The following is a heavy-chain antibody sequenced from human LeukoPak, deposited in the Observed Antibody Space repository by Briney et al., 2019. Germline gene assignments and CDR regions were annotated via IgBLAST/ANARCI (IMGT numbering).Heavy chain of an antibody. D-gene: IGHD3-9*01. CDR1: GFNVSRNY. J-gene: IGHJ3*01. CDR2: IYSGAGT. V-gene: IGHV3-66*02. CDR3: AREFYDILTGYQDLFDV. Sequence: PGGSLRLSCAASGFNVSRNYMSWVRQAPGKGLQWVSVIYSGAGTYYADSVKGRFTISRDNPKNTLYLQMSSLRAEDTAVYYCAREFYDILTGYQDLFDVWGQGTMVTVSS.